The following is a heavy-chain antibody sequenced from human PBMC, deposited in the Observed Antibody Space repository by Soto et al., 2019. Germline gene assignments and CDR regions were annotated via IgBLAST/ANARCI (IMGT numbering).Heavy chain of an antibody. Sequence: GGSLRLSCAASGFTFSNAWMSWVRQAPGKGLEWVGRIKSKTDGGTTDYAAPVKGRFTISRDDSKTTLYLQMNSLKTEDTAVYYCTTVRDHGDYLYYYYYYMDVWGKGTTVTVSS. V-gene: IGHV3-15*01. CDR3: TTVRDHGDYLYYYYYYMDV. CDR1: GFTFSNAW. J-gene: IGHJ6*03. D-gene: IGHD4-17*01. CDR2: IKSKTDGGTT.